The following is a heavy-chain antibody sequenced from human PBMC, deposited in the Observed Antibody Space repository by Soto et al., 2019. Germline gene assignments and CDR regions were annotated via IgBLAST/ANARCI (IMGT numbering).Heavy chain of an antibody. Sequence: EVQLVESGGGLVQPGGSLRLSCSASGFTFSSYAMHWVRQAPGKGLEYVSTINSNGGSTYYADSVKGRFTISRDNSKNTLYLQMSSLRAKDTAVYYCVISRGSDGYYSCYYFDYWGQGALVTVSS. V-gene: IGHV3-64D*06. CDR1: GFTFSSYA. CDR3: VISRGSDGYYSCYYFDY. CDR2: INSNGGST. D-gene: IGHD2-15*01. J-gene: IGHJ4*02.